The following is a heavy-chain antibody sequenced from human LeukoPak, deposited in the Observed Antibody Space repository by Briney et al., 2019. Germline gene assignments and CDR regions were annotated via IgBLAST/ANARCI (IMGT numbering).Heavy chain of an antibody. J-gene: IGHJ4*02. CDR3: ARGPYAVAARPVGFDFDY. CDR2: INPSGGST. CDR1: GYTFTSYY. D-gene: IGHD6-6*01. V-gene: IGHV1-46*01. Sequence: ASVKVSCEASGYTFTSYYMHWVRQAPGQGLEWMGIINPSGGSTSYAQKFQGRVTMTRDMSTSTVYMELSSLRSEDTAVYYCARGPYAVAARPVGFDFDYWGQGTLVTVSS.